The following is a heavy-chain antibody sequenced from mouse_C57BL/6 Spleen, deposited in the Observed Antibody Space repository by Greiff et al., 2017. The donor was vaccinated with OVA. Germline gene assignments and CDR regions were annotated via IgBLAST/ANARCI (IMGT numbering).Heavy chain of an antibody. CDR3: AREASLAYYFDY. J-gene: IGHJ2*01. V-gene: IGHV5-16*01. D-gene: IGHD6-1*01. CDR2: INYDGSST. Sequence: EVKLMESEGGLVQPGSSMKLSCTASGFTFSDYYMAWVRQVPEKGLEWVANINYDGSSTYYLDSLKSRFIISRDNAKNILYLQMSSLKSEDTATYYCAREASLAYYFDYWGQGTTLTVSS. CDR1: GFTFSDYY.